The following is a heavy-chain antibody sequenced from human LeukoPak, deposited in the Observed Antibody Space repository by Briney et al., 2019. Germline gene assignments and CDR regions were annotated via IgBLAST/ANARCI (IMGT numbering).Heavy chain of an antibody. CDR1: GYTFTSYA. D-gene: IGHD3-10*01. CDR2: INAGNGNT. Sequence: ASVKVSCKASGYTFTSYAMHWVRQAPGQRLEWMGWINAGNGNTKYSQKFQGRVTITRDTSASTAYMGLSSLRSEDTAVYYCARDAFGELYDYYYYGMDVWGKGTTVTVSS. J-gene: IGHJ6*04. CDR3: ARDAFGELYDYYYYGMDV. V-gene: IGHV1-3*01.